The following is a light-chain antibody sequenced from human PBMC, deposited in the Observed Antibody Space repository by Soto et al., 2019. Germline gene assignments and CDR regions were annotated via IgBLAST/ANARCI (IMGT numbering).Light chain of an antibody. CDR1: QRVSNY. J-gene: IGKJ1*01. Sequence: EIFLTQSPDTLSLSSGERATLTSRPSQRVSNYIAWYQQRHGQAPRLXIYDASHRETGVPAMFSGSRSGTEFTRTISDLEPADVGLYYCQQRLNWPPGFGQGTKVDIK. CDR2: DAS. V-gene: IGKV3-11*01. CDR3: QQRLNWPPG.